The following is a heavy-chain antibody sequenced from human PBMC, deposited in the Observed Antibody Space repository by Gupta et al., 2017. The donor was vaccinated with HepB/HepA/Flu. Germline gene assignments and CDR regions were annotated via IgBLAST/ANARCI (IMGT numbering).Heavy chain of an antibody. CDR2: TKDKAYSYTT. V-gene: IGHV3-72*01. CDR1: GFTFSDHF. Sequence: EVQLVESGGGLVQRVGSLRLSCAASGFTFSDHFIDWVRQAPGKGLEWLGRTKDKAYSYTTEYAASVKGRFTISRYDSKNSVYLQMNSLRTEDTAVYYCAAIRASDGYWGQGTLVTVSS. J-gene: IGHJ4*02. CDR3: AAIRASDGY.